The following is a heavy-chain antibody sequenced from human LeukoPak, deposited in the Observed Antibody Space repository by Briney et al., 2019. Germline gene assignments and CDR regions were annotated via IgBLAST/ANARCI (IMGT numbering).Heavy chain of an antibody. CDR2: IYHTGSA. D-gene: IGHD4-11*01. Sequence: SETLSLTCTVSGGSFSNYYWSWIRQSPGKGLEWIGYIYHTGSANYSPSLKSRVSISIDTSKSQFSLRLISVTAADTAVCYCARRTSSNYVDYWGQGTLVIVSS. V-gene: IGHV4-59*01. J-gene: IGHJ4*02. CDR3: ARRTSSNYVDY. CDR1: GGSFSNYY.